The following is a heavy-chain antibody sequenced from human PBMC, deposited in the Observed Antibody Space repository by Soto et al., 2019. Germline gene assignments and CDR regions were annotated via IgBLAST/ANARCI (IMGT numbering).Heavy chain of an antibody. J-gene: IGHJ5*02. Sequence: EVQLLESGGGLVQPGGSLRLSCAASGFTFSSYAMSWVRQAPGKGLEWVSAISGSGGSTYYADSVKGRFTISRDNSKNTLYLQMISLRAEDTAGYYCAKVIAAAGTGYWFDPWGQGTLVTLSS. CDR3: AKVIAAAGTGYWFDP. CDR1: GFTFSSYA. D-gene: IGHD6-13*01. CDR2: ISGSGGST. V-gene: IGHV3-23*01.